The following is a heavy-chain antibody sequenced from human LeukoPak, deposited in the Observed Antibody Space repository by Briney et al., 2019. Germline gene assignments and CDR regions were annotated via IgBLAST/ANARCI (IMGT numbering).Heavy chain of an antibody. D-gene: IGHD3-9*01. CDR1: GGTFSSYA. V-gene: IGHV1-69*13. CDR2: IIPIFGTV. J-gene: IGHJ4*02. CDR3: ASLDILTGRNFDY. Sequence: GASVKVSCKASGGTFSSYAISWVRQAPGQGLEWMGGIIPIFGTVNYAQKFQGRVTITADESTSTAYMELSSLRSEDTAVYYCASLDILTGRNFDYWGQGTLVTVSS.